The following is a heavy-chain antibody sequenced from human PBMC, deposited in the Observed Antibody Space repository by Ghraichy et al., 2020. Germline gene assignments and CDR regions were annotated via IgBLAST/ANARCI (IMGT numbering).Heavy chain of an antibody. D-gene: IGHD5-12*01. J-gene: IGHJ6*02. Sequence: SETLSLTCSVSGDSISSSNYFWSWIRQHPEKGLEWIGYTHYSGSTYYNPSLESRVIVSLDASKNHVSLKLSSVTDADTAMYYCARTYRRSPNNGMDVWGQGTKVTVSS. CDR3: ARTYRRSPNNGMDV. CDR1: GDSISSSNYF. CDR2: THYSGST. V-gene: IGHV4-31*03.